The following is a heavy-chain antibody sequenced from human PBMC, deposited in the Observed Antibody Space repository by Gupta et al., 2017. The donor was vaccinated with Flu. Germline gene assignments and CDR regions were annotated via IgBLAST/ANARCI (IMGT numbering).Heavy chain of an antibody. D-gene: IGHD3-10*01. J-gene: IGHJ4*02. CDR3: AKDYLERYYGSGPFDY. CDR1: GFTFGSYG. CDR2: ISYDGSNK. Sequence: QVQLVESGGGVVQPGRSLRLSCAASGFTFGSYGMHWVRQAPGKGLEWVAVISYDGSNKYYADSVKGRFTISRDNSKNTLYLQMNSLRAEDTAVYYCAKDYLERYYGSGPFDYWGQGTLVTVSS. V-gene: IGHV3-30*18.